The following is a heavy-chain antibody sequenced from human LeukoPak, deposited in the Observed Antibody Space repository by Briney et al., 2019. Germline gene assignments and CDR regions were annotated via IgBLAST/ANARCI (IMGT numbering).Heavy chain of an antibody. Sequence: TGGSLRLSCAASGFSFSSYALTWVRQAPGKGLEWVSAISGSGGSTYYADSVKGRFTISRDNSKNTLYLQMNSLRAEDTAVYYCAKQLGYCSDGSCYSPYWGQGTLVTVSS. CDR1: GFSFSSYA. CDR2: ISGSGGST. V-gene: IGHV3-23*01. D-gene: IGHD2-15*01. J-gene: IGHJ4*02. CDR3: AKQLGYCSDGSCYSPY.